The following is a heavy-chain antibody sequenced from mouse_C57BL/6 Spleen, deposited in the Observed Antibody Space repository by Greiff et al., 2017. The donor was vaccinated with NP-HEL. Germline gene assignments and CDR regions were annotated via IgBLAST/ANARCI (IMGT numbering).Heavy chain of an antibody. CDR2: IDPEDGET. D-gene: IGHD1-1*01. J-gene: IGHJ4*01. CDR1: GFNIKDYY. V-gene: IGHV14-2*01. Sequence: VQLQQSGAELVKPGASVKLSCTASGFNIKDYYMHWVKQRTEQGLEWIGRIDPEDGETKYAPKFQGKATITADTSSNTADLQLSSLTSEDTAVYYCASFTGSGYWGQGTSVTVSS. CDR3: ASFTGSGY.